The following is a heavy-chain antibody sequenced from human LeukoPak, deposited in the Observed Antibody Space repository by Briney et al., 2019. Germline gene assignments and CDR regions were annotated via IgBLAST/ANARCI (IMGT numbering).Heavy chain of an antibody. CDR3: VRQYSGYESLYFDS. CDR2: SNTYTGTP. D-gene: IGHD5-12*01. Sequence: ASVKVSCKASGYTFSSYTLSWLRQAPGQGLEWMGWSNTYTGTPTYAQGFTGRFVFSLDSSVSTAYLQINSLKAEDIAVYYCVRQYSGYESLYFDSWGQGTLVTVSS. CDR1: GYTFSSYT. J-gene: IGHJ4*02. V-gene: IGHV7-4-1*02.